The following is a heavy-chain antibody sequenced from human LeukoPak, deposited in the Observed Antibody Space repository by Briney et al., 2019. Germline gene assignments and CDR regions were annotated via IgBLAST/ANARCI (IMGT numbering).Heavy chain of an antibody. V-gene: IGHV3-30*18. CDR2: ISYDGSNK. J-gene: IGHJ6*03. CDR3: AKGGLRYYYYYMDV. Sequence: YPGGSLRLSCAASGFTFSSYGMHWVRQAPGKGLEWVAVISYDGSNKYYADSVKGRFTISRDNSKNTLYLQMNSLRAEDTAVYYCAKGGLRYYYYYMDVWGKGTTVTVSS. D-gene: IGHD3-16*01. CDR1: GFTFSSYG.